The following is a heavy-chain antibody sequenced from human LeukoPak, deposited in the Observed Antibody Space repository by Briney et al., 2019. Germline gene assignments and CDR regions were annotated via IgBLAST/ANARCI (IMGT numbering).Heavy chain of an antibody. CDR1: GFTFSDYY. J-gene: IGHJ6*02. V-gene: IGHV3-11*01. CDR2: ISGGSATI. D-gene: IGHD1-26*01. Sequence: PGGSLRLSCAASGFTFSDYYLSWIRQVPGKGLEWISYISGGSATIYYADSVKGRFTISRDNARNSLYLQINSLRPEDTATYYCARRGSSYYFYALDVWGQGTTVTVSS. CDR3: ARRGSSYYFYALDV.